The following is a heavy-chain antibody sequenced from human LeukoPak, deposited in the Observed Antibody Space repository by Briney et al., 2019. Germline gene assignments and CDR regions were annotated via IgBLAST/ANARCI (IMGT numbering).Heavy chain of an antibody. CDR1: GYTFVSYG. Sequence: ASXXXSCXASGYTFVSYGISWVRQAPGQGXXXXXWISAYNGNTNYAQKFQGRVTMTADTSTSTVYMELRSLRSDDTAVYYCARENIAAAAHDAFDIWGQGTMVTVSS. J-gene: IGHJ3*02. V-gene: IGHV1-18*01. D-gene: IGHD6-13*01. CDR3: ARENIAAAAHDAFDI. CDR2: ISAYNGNT.